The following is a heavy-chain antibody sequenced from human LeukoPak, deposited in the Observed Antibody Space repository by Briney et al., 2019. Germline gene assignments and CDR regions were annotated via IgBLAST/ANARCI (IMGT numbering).Heavy chain of an antibody. CDR1: GFTFSSYS. D-gene: IGHD1-14*01. Sequence: GSLLLSCAASGFTFSSYSMNWVRPAPGKGLEWISSISSSSSYIYYADSVKGRFTISRDNAKNSLYLQMNSLRAEDTAVYYCARSEQIESDFDYWGQGTLVTVSS. J-gene: IGHJ4*02. CDR3: ARSEQIESDFDY. V-gene: IGHV3-21*01. CDR2: ISSSSSYI.